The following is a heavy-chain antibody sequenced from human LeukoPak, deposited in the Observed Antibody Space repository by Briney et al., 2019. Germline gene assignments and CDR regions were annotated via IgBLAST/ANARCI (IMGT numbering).Heavy chain of an antibody. Sequence: GGSLRLSCAASGFTFSSYAMSWVRQAPGKGLEWVSAISGSGGSTYYADSVKGRFTISRDNSKNTLYLQMNSLRAEDTAVYYCAKDLGVPAASVGYFDYWGQGTLVTVSS. D-gene: IGHD2-2*01. J-gene: IGHJ4*02. V-gene: IGHV3-23*01. CDR3: AKDLGVPAASVGYFDY. CDR1: GFTFSSYA. CDR2: ISGSGGST.